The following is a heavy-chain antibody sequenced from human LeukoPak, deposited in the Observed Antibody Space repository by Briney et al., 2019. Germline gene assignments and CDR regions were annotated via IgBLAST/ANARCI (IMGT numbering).Heavy chain of an antibody. CDR1: GGSFSGHY. J-gene: IGHJ4*02. Sequence: PSQTLSLTCAVYGGSFSGHYWSWIRQPPGKGLEWIGEINHSGSTNYNPSLKSRVTISVDTSKNQFSLKLSSVTAADTAVYYCARPGLRLRYFRDWGQGTLVTVSS. CDR3: ARPGLRLRYFRD. D-gene: IGHD3-9*01. CDR2: INHSGST. V-gene: IGHV4-34*01.